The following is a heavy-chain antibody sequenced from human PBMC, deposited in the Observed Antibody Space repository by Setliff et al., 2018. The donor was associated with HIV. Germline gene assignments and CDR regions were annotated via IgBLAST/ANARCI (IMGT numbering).Heavy chain of an antibody. CDR1: GFTFSSYS. CDR3: AREKVGGAYYFDY. CDR2: ISSSSSTI. J-gene: IGHJ4*02. Sequence: LRLSCAASGFTFSSYSMNWVRQAPGKGLEWVSYISSSSSTIYYADSVKGRFTISRDNAKNSLYLQMNSLRAEDTAVYYCAREKVGGAYYFDYWGQGTLVTVSS. D-gene: IGHD1-26*01. V-gene: IGHV3-48*04.